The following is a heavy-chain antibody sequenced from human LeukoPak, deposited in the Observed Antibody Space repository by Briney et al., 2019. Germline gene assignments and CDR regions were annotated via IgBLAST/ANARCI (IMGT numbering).Heavy chain of an antibody. CDR2: IKTRIDGDGGAT. Sequence: GGSLRLSCAASGFTFSNAWMNWVRQAPGKGLEWVGRIKTRIDGDGGATDYAAPVKGRFSISRDDSKNALYLQMNSLKTEDTAVYHCTTNDAFDIWGQGTMVTVSS. CDR1: GFTFSNAW. CDR3: TTNDAFDI. J-gene: IGHJ3*02. V-gene: IGHV3-15*01.